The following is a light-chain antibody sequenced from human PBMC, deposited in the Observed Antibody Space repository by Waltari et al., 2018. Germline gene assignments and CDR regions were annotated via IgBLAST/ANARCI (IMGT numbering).Light chain of an antibody. J-gene: IGKJ1*01. CDR2: AAT. Sequence: DIQMTQSPSSLSASVGDRVTITCRASQRISSYLNWYQQKPGKVPKLLIYAATSLQSGVPSRFTGGGSGTDFTLTISSLQPEDFATYYCQQSYSTPRTFGQGTKVDIK. CDR3: QQSYSTPRT. CDR1: QRISSY. V-gene: IGKV1-39*01.